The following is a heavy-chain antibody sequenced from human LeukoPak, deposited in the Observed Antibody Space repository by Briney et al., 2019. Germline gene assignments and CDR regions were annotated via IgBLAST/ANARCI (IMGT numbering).Heavy chain of an antibody. Sequence: GESLKISCTGSGYRFSSYWIAWVRQMPGKGLEWMGIIYPGDSDTRYSPSFQGQVTISADKSITTAYLQWSSLKSSDTAMYYCARGDYGDFRIYYTLFDYWGQGTLVTVSS. D-gene: IGHD4-17*01. CDR2: IYPGDSDT. V-gene: IGHV5-51*01. J-gene: IGHJ4*02. CDR1: GYRFSSYW. CDR3: ARGDYGDFRIYYTLFDY.